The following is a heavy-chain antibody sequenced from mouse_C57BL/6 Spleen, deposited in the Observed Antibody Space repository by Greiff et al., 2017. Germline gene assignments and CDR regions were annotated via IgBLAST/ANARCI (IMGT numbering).Heavy chain of an antibody. CDR1: GFTFSSYG. Sequence: DVKLVESGGDLVKPGGSLKLSCAASGFTFSSYGMSWVRQTPDKRLEWVATISSGGSYTYYPDSVKGRFTISRDNAKNTLYLQMSSLKSEDTAMYCCARHDITMDAMDYWGQGTSVTVSS. CDR2: ISSGGSYT. V-gene: IGHV5-6*02. CDR3: ARHDITMDAMDY. D-gene: IGHD1-1*02. J-gene: IGHJ4*01.